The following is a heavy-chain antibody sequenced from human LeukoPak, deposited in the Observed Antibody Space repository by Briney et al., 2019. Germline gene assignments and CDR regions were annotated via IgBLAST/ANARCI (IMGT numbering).Heavy chain of an antibody. D-gene: IGHD2-15*01. Sequence: SETLSLTCTVSGGSISSSSYYWGWIRQPPGKGLEWIGSIYYSGSTYYNPSLKSRVTISVDTSKNQFSLKLSSVTAADTAVYYCAGESTKYCSGGSCYSSLYYYYYMDVWGKGTTVTVSS. CDR1: GGSISSSSYY. CDR3: AGESTKYCSGGSCYSSLYYYYYMDV. V-gene: IGHV4-39*07. J-gene: IGHJ6*03. CDR2: IYYSGST.